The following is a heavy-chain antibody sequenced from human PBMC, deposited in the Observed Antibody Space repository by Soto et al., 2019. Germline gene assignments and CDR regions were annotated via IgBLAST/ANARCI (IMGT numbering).Heavy chain of an antibody. J-gene: IGHJ6*02. Sequence: EVQLLESGGGLVQPGGSLRLSCAASGFSFNTYAMSWVRQARGKGPEWVSTVSASGGSTYSADSVKGRFTISRDNSKTRVQRQRNSLRAEDTAVYYCAKTMGDCSGGSCYGAYSMDVWGQGITVTVSS. CDR1: GFSFNTYA. CDR2: VSASGGST. D-gene: IGHD2-15*01. V-gene: IGHV3-23*01. CDR3: AKTMGDCSGGSCYGAYSMDV.